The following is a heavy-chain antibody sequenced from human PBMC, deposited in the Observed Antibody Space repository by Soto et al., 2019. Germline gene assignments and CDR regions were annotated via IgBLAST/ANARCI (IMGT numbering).Heavy chain of an antibody. J-gene: IGHJ5*02. CDR2: ISWNSGSI. V-gene: IGHV3-9*01. CDR1: GFTFDDYA. CDR3: AKDEGGEWELLRNWFDP. D-gene: IGHD1-26*01. Sequence: EVQLVESGGGLVQPGRSLRLSCAASGFTFDDYAMHWVRQAPGKGLEWVSGISWNSGSIGYADSVKGRFTISRDNAKSSLYLQMNSLRAEDTALYYCAKDEGGEWELLRNWFDPWGQGTLVTVSS.